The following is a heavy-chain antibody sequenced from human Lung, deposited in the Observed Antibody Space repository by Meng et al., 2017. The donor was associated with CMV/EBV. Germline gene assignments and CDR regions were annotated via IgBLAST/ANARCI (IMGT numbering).Heavy chain of an antibody. CDR2: ISSSSSHI. Sequence: GESXKISWAASGIPFERYGINWVRQAPGQGLEWVSSISSSSSHIHYADSVEGRFTISRNYATNSVFLQMNTLRVDDTALSYCARDQGLVFGEVIPYFDYWGQGTPVTVSS. V-gene: IGHV3-21*01. CDR3: ARDQGLVFGEVIPYFDY. J-gene: IGHJ4*02. CDR1: GIPFERYG. D-gene: IGHD3-3*01.